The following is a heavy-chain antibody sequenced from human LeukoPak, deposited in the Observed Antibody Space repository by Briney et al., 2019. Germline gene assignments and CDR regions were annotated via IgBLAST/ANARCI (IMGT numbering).Heavy chain of an antibody. D-gene: IGHD3-3*01. CDR3: ARHPEPPTIFGVVPEYFQH. CDR1: GGSISSSSYY. J-gene: IGHJ1*01. CDR2: IYFSGST. Sequence: PSETLSLTCTVSGGSISSSSYYWGWIRQPPGKGLEWIGGIYFSGSTYYHPSLTTRVTISVATSKNPFSLKLSSVTAADTAVYYCARHPEPPTIFGVVPEYFQHWGQGTLDTVSS. V-gene: IGHV4-39*01.